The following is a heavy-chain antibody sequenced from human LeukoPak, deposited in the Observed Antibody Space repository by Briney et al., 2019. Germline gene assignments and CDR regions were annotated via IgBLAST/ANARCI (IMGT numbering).Heavy chain of an antibody. D-gene: IGHD1-26*01. J-gene: IGHJ4*02. CDR3: ARGPLPILVGATMFDY. Sequence: SETLSLTCTVSGGSINNYYWGWIRRPPGKGLEWIGSIYYSGSTYYNPSLKSRVTISVDTSKNQFSLKLSSVTAADTAVYYCARGPLPILVGATMFDYWGQGTLVTVSS. V-gene: IGHV4-39*07. CDR2: IYYSGST. CDR1: GGSINNYY.